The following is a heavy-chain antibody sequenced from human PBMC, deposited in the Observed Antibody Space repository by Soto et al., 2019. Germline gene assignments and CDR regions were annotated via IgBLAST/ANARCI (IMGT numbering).Heavy chain of an antibody. Sequence: SETLSLTCTLSGGSVRAPDWWNWVRQSPDKGLEWIAEVHISGHSDYNPSLRSRVSVSIDSSKNQFYLNLNSVTAADTAIYYCARVRQGCSANNCYFDPWGQGTQVTV. V-gene: IGHV4-4*02. D-gene: IGHD1-1*01. CDR3: ARVRQGCSANNCYFDP. CDR1: GGSVRAPDW. J-gene: IGHJ5*01. CDR2: VHISGHS.